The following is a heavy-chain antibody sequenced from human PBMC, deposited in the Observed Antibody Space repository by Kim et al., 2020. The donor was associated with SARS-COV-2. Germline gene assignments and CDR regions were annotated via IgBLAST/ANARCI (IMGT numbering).Heavy chain of an antibody. CDR3: ARGYGIFYGMDV. V-gene: IGHV4-30-2*05. Sequence: TYDNPALKSRVTISVDTSKNQFSRTLSSVTAADTAVYFCARGYGIFYGMDVWGQGTTVTVSS. CDR2: T. D-gene: IGHD6-13*01. J-gene: IGHJ6*02.